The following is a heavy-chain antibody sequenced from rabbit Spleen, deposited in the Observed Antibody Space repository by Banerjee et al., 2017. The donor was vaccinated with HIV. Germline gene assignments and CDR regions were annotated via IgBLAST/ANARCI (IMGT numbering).Heavy chain of an antibody. Sequence: QEQLVESGGGLVKPGASLTLTCTASGFTLSSYWICWVRQAPGKGLEWIACIVAGDGNTHYASWAKGRFTISKTSSTVDLKMTSLTAADTATYFCVRDQARMLDLWGPGTLVTVS. CDR3: VRDQARMLDL. V-gene: IGHV1S45*01. CDR2: IVAGDGNT. CDR1: GFTLSSYW. J-gene: IGHJ4*01.